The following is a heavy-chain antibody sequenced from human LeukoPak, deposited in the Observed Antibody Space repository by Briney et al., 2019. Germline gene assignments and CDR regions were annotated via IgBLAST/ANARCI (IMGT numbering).Heavy chain of an antibody. Sequence: SETLSLTCTVSGGSISNTNYYWGWIRQSPGKGVEWIGTIYYSGSTYYNPSLKSRVTISVDTSKNQFSLKLTSMTAADTAFYYCARTADASSWYFFDYWGQGTLVTVSS. CDR3: ARTADASSWYFFDY. V-gene: IGHV4-39*01. J-gene: IGHJ4*02. CDR2: IYYSGST. CDR1: GGSISNTNYY. D-gene: IGHD6-13*01.